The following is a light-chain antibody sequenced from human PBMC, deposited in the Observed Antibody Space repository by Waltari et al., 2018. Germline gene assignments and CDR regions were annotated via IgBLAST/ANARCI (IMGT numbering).Light chain of an antibody. Sequence: DIQMTQSPSSLSASVRDSVTITCRASQSISIWLNWYQQKPGKAPTLLIYSATRLQSGVPSRFSGSGSGTDFTLTISSLQPEDFATYYCQQSSSTPPWTFGQGTKVEIK. CDR1: QSISIW. CDR2: SAT. V-gene: IGKV1-39*01. CDR3: QQSSSTPPWT. J-gene: IGKJ1*01.